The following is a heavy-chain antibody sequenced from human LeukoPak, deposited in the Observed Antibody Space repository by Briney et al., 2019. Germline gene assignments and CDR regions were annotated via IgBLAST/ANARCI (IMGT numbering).Heavy chain of an antibody. Sequence: GGSLRLSCAASGFTFSSYAMSWVRQAPGKGLEWVSTISGSGGGTYYADSVKGRFTVSRDNSKNTLYLQMNSLRAEDTAVYYCAKRVARGGEYFDYWGQGTLVTVSS. V-gene: IGHV3-23*01. CDR2: ISGSGGGT. CDR3: AKRVARGGEYFDY. J-gene: IGHJ4*02. D-gene: IGHD5-12*01. CDR1: GFTFSSYA.